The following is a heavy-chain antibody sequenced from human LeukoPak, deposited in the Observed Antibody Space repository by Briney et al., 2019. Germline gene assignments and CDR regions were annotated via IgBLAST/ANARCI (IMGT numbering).Heavy chain of an antibody. CDR1: GFTFSSYW. CDR3: ARLSQAAAGVDY. J-gene: IGHJ4*02. Sequence: GGSLRLSCAASGFTFSSYWMNWARQAPGKGLEWVASINHNGNVNYYVDSVKGRFTISRDNAKNSLYLQMNSLRAEDTAVYYCARLSQAAAGVDYWGQGTLVTVSS. D-gene: IGHD6-13*01. CDR2: INHNGNVN. V-gene: IGHV3-7*01.